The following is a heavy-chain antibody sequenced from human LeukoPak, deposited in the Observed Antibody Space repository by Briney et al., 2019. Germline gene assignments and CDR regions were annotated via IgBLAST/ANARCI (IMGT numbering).Heavy chain of an antibody. CDR3: ARNGYYYDSSGYPYYGMDV. CDR1: GGTFSSYA. D-gene: IGHD3-22*01. Sequence: SVKVSCKASGGTFSSYAISWVRQAPGQGLEWMGGIIPIFGTANYAQKFQGRVTITADESTSTAYMELSSLRSEDTAVYYCARNGYYYDSSGYPYYGMDVWGQGTTATVSS. J-gene: IGHJ6*02. CDR2: IIPIFGTA. V-gene: IGHV1-69*01.